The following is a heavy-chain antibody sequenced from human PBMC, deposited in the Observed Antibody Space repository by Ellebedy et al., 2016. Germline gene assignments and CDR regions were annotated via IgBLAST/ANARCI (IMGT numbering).Heavy chain of an antibody. Sequence: SETLSLTXAVYGGSFSGYYWSWIRQPPGKGLEWIGEINHSGSTYYNSSLKSRVTISMDRSKNQFSLKLSSVTAADTAVYYCARHSLMVRGALDYWGQGTLVTVSS. CDR1: GGSFSGYY. J-gene: IGHJ4*02. D-gene: IGHD3-10*01. V-gene: IGHV4-34*01. CDR2: INHSGST. CDR3: ARHSLMVRGALDY.